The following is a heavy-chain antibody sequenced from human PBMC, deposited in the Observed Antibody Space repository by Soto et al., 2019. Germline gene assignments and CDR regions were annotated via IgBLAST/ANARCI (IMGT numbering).Heavy chain of an antibody. CDR2: ISSSGDIP. CDR3: AKVNSIVGDGDHDY. CDR1: GFTFTTYA. D-gene: IGHD4-17*01. Sequence: EVQLLESGGGLVQPGGSLRLSCAASGFTFTTYAMSWVRQPPGKGLEWVSGISSSGDIPYYADSVKGRFTIARDQSKKTVYLQMNSLRAVDTALYYCAKVNSIVGDGDHDYWGQGTLVSVSS. J-gene: IGHJ4*02. V-gene: IGHV3-23*01.